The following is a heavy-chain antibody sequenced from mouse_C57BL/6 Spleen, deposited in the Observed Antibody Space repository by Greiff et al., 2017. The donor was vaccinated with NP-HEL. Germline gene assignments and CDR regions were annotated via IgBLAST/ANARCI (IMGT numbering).Heavy chain of an antibody. CDR1: GYTFTDYY. D-gene: IGHD1-1*01. V-gene: IGHV1-26*01. J-gene: IGHJ3*01. CDR3: ARGGRPAWFAY. CDR2: INPNNGGT. Sequence: VQLQQSGPELVKPGASVKISCKASGYTFTDYYMNWVKQSHGKSLEWIGDINPNNGGTSYNQKFKGKATLTVDKSSSTAYMELRSLTSEDSAVYYCARGGRPAWFAYWGQGTLVTVSA.